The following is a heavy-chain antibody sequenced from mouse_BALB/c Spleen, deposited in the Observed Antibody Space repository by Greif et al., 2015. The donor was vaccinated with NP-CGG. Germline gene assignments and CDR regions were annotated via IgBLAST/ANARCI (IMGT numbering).Heavy chain of an antibody. V-gene: IGHV1S81*02. J-gene: IGHJ3*01. D-gene: IGHD2-4*01. CDR1: GYTFTSYW. CDR2: INPSNGRT. CDR3: ARGYYDYDWFAY. Sequence: VQLQQSGAELVKPGASVKLSCKASGYTFTSYWMHWVKQRPGQGLEWIGEINPSNGRTNYNEKFKSKATLTVDKSSSTAYMRLSSLTSEDSAVYYCARGYYDYDWFAYWGQGTLVTVSA.